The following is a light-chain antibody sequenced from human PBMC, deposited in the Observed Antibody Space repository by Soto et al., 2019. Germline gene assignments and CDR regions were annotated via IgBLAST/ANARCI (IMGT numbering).Light chain of an antibody. J-gene: IGLJ3*02. Sequence: QSALTQPPSASGTPGQRVTISCSGSSSNIGSNYVYWYQQLPGTAPKLLIYRNNQRPSGVPDRFSGSKSGTSASLAISGLRSDDEADYYCTSWDDRLSAWVFGGGTKLTVL. V-gene: IGLV1-47*01. CDR1: SSNIGSNY. CDR3: TSWDDRLSAWV. CDR2: RNN.